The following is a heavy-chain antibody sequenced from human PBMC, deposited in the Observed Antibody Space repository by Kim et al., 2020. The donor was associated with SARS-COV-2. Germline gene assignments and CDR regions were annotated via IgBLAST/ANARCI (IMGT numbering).Heavy chain of an antibody. J-gene: IGHJ4*02. D-gene: IGHD3-10*01. Sequence: SETLSLTCTVSGVSISGTFWHWIRQPPGKGLEWIGYISDSGTTNYNPSVKSRVTISGDTSKNHFSLKVLTVTTADTAIYYCARGGGVYNPYYFDLWGQGTLVAVSS. V-gene: IGHV4-59*01. CDR2: ISDSGTT. CDR1: GVSISGTF. CDR3: ARGGGVYNPYYFDL.